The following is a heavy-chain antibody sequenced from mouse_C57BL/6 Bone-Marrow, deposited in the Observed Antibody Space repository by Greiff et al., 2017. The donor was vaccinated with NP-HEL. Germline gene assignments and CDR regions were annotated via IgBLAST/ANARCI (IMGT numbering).Heavy chain of an antibody. CDR3: TTGDYVGY. CDR2: IDPENGDT. CDR1: GFNIKDDY. V-gene: IGHV14-4*01. D-gene: IGHD2-4*01. Sequence: VQLQQSGAELVRPGASVKLSCTASGFNIKDDYMHWVKQRPEQGLEWIGWIDPENGDTEYASKFQGKATITADTSSNTAYLQLSSLTSEDTAVYYCTTGDYVGYWGQGTTLTVSS. J-gene: IGHJ2*01.